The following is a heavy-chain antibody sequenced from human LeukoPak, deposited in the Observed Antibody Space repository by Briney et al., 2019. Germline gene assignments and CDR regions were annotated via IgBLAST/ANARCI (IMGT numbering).Heavy chain of an antibody. V-gene: IGHV1-18*01. CDR2: ISAYNGNT. CDR3: ARDIDYLNWFDP. Sequence: ASVKVSCKASGYTFTSYGISWVRQAPGQVLEWMGWISAYNGNTNYAQKLQGRVTMTTDTSTSTAYMELRSLRSDDTAVYYCARDIDYLNWFDPWGQGTLVTVSS. CDR1: GYTFTSYG. J-gene: IGHJ5*02. D-gene: IGHD2/OR15-2a*01.